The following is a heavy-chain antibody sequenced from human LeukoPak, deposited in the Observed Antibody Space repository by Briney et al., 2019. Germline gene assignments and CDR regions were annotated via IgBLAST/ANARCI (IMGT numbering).Heavy chain of an antibody. CDR3: TRERSTPGINWFDP. CDR2: INHRGST. CDR1: GESFSAYS. J-gene: IGHJ5*02. V-gene: IGHV4-34*01. Sequence: SETLSLTCAVYGESFSAYSWNWIRQSPGKGMEWIGEINHRGSTNYNPSLKSRVTISVDTSKNQTSKRQFSLKLNPVTAADTAVYYCTRERSTPGINWFDPWGQGTLVTVSS. D-gene: IGHD2-2*01.